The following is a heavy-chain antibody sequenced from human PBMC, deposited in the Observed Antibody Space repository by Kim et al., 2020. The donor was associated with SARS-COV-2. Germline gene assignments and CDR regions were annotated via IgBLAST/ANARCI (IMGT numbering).Heavy chain of an antibody. Sequence: GGSLRLSCAASGFTFSSYAMSWVRQAPGKGLEWVSAISGSGGSTYYADSVKGRFTISRDNSKNTLYLQMNSLRAEDTAVYYCAKDSISTYYDILTGYSPFDYWGQGTLVTVSS. V-gene: IGHV3-23*01. J-gene: IGHJ4*02. CDR2: ISGSGGST. CDR3: AKDSISTYYDILTGYSPFDY. D-gene: IGHD3-9*01. CDR1: GFTFSSYA.